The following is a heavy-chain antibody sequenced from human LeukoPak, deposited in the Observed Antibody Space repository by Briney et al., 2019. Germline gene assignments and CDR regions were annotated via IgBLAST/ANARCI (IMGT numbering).Heavy chain of an antibody. CDR3: ARDPRGQQLVKANWFDP. D-gene: IGHD6-13*01. CDR1: GYTFTSYY. J-gene: IGHJ5*02. CDR2: VNPSGGST. Sequence: ASVKVSCKASGYTFTSYYIHWVRQAPGQGLQWMGVVNPSGGSTSYAQEFQGRVTMTRDTSTSTVYMELSSLRSEDTAVYYCARDPRGQQLVKANWFDPWGQGTLVTVSS. V-gene: IGHV1-46*01.